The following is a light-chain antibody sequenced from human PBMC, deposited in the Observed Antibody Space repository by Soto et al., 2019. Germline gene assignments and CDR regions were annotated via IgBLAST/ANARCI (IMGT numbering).Light chain of an antibody. Sequence: DIRLAQCRVAMSGSAGDRASITLRARQSISSWLAWYQQKPGKAPKLLNYDASSLESGVPSRFGGSGSGTEFTLNISCLHADDIAAYSHHQYISYRAFGQGTKVDIK. CDR3: HQYISYRA. CDR2: DAS. V-gene: IGKV1-5*01. CDR1: QSISSW. J-gene: IGKJ1*01.